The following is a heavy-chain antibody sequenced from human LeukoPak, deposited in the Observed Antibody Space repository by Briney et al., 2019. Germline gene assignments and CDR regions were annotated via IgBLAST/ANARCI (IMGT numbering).Heavy chain of an antibody. CDR1: GGSISSYY. CDR2: IYYSGST. J-gene: IGHJ6*02. V-gene: IGHV4-59*01. CDR3: AREVRVYGSGSYRPYYGMDV. Sequence: PSETLSLTCTVSGGSISSYYWSWIRQPPGKGLEWIGYIYYSGSTNYNPSLKSRVTISVDTSKNQFSLKLSSVTAAVTAVYYCAREVRVYGSGSYRPYYGMDVWGQGTTVTVSS. D-gene: IGHD3-10*01.